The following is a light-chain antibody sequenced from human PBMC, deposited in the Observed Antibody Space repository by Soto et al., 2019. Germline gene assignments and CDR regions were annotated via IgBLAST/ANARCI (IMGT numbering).Light chain of an antibody. Sequence: NFMLTQPHSVSESPGKKLSISCTRSSGSIANNYVQWYQQRPGSAPTTVIYENNQRLSGVPDRFSGSTDGSSNSASLTISGLQTEDEADYYCQSYDSDFVVFGGGTQLTVL. CDR1: SGSIANNY. CDR2: ENN. V-gene: IGLV6-57*04. J-gene: IGLJ2*01. CDR3: QSYDSDFVV.